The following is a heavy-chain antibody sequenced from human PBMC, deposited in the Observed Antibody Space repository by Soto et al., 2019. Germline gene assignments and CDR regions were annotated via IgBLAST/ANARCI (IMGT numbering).Heavy chain of an antibody. CDR3: ARRPGDSYGYYYYGMDV. CDR2: INPSGGHT. D-gene: IGHD5-18*01. V-gene: IGHV1-46*01. J-gene: IGHJ6*02. CDR1: GYNFTHFY. Sequence: ASVKVSCKTSGYNFTHFYVHWVRQAPGQGLEWMGIINPSGGHTTYAQKFQGRIAMTRDTSTSTVFMELSSLKPDDTAMYYCARRPGDSYGYYYYGMDVWGQGTTVTVSS.